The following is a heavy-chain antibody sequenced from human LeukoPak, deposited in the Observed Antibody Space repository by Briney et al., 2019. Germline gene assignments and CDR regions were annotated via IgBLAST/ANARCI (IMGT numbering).Heavy chain of an antibody. CDR3: ARGREGIPSTGFDP. CDR1: GGSFSGYY. Sequence: SETLSLTCAVYGGSFSGYYWSWIRQPPGKGLEWIGEINHSGSTNYNPSLKSRVTISVDTSKNQFSLKLSSLTAADTAVYYCARGREGIPSTGFDPWGQGTLVTVSS. V-gene: IGHV4-34*01. J-gene: IGHJ5*02. D-gene: IGHD1-1*01. CDR2: INHSGST.